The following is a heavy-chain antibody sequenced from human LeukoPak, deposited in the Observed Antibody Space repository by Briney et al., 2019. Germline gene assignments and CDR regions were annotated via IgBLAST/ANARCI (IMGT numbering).Heavy chain of an antibody. CDR1: GYTFTGYY. CDR2: INPNSGGT. V-gene: IGHV1-2*02. D-gene: IGHD2-2*01. J-gene: IGHJ5*02. CDR3: ARDPDIVVVPAALWWFDP. Sequence: GASVKVSCKASGYTFTGYYMHWVRQAPGQGLEWMGWINPNSGGTDYAQKFQGRVTTTRDTSISTAYMELSRLRSDDTAVYYCARDPDIVVVPAALWWFDPWGQGTLVTVSS.